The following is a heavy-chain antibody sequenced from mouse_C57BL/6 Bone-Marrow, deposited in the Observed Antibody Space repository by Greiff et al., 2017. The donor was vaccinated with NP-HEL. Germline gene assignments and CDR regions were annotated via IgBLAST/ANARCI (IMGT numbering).Heavy chain of an antibody. CDR3: ATLYGSRYWYVDF. Sequence: QVQLQQPGAELVKPGSSVKLSCKASGYTFTSYWMHWVKQRPGQGLEWIGMIHPNSGSTNYNEKFKSKATLTVDKSSSTAYMQLSSLTSEDSAVYYCATLYGSRYWYVDFWGTGTTVTVSS. V-gene: IGHV1-64*01. CDR1: GYTFTSYW. CDR2: IHPNSGST. D-gene: IGHD1-1*01. J-gene: IGHJ1*03.